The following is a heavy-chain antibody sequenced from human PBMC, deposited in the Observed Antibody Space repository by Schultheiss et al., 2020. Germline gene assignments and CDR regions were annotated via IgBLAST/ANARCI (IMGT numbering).Heavy chain of an antibody. CDR2: IYYSGST. CDR3: VRVCRASQSCYFDS. CDR1: GVSVSGSRYY. Sequence: SQTLSLTCTVSGVSVSGSRYYWSWIRQPPGKGLEWIGYIYYSGSTNYIPSLMSPVTISVDTSKNQFSLEVTSVTAADTAVYYCVRVCRASQSCYFDSWGQRALVTVSS. V-gene: IGHV4-61*01. J-gene: IGHJ4*02.